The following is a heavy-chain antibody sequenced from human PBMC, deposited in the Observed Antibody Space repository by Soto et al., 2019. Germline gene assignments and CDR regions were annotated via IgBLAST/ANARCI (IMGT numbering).Heavy chain of an antibody. J-gene: IGHJ1*01. Sequence: GGSLRLSCAASGFTFDYYAMHWVRQIPGKGLEWVSGINWNSGSIGYGDSVKGRFAISRDNAKNSLHLQMNSLSAEDTAFYYCVKDESINWYSGHFRHWGQGTLVTVSS. CDR2: INWNSGSI. CDR1: GFTFDYYA. CDR3: VKDESINWYSGHFRH. V-gene: IGHV3-9*01. D-gene: IGHD6-13*01.